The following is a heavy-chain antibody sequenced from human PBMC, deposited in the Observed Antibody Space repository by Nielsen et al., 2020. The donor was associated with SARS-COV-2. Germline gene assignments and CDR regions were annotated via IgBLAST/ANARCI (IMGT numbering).Heavy chain of an antibody. CDR1: GGSISSGGYY. V-gene: IGHV4-31*03. J-gene: IGHJ6*02. D-gene: IGHD5-18*01. CDR2: IYYSGST. CDR3: ASVDTAIVYGMDV. Sequence: SETLSLTCTVSGGSISSGGYYWSWIRQHPGKGLEWIGYIYYSGSTYYNPSLKSRVTISVDTSKNQFSLKLSSVTAADTAVYYCASVDTAIVYGMDVWGQGTTATVSS.